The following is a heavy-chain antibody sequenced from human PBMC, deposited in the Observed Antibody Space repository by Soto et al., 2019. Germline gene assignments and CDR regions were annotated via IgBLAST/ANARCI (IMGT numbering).Heavy chain of an antibody. Sequence: ASVKVSCKASGYTFTSYDINWVRQATGQGLEWMGWMNPNSGNTGYAQKFQGRVTMTRNTSISTAYMELSSLRSEDTAVYYCARGRHNWNRRQGHAFDIWGQGTMVTVSS. CDR3: ARGRHNWNRRQGHAFDI. D-gene: IGHD1-20*01. V-gene: IGHV1-8*01. J-gene: IGHJ3*02. CDR1: GYTFTSYD. CDR2: MNPNSGNT.